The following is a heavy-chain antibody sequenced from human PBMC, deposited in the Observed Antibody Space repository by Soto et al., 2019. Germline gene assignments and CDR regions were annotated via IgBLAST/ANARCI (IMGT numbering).Heavy chain of an antibody. CDR3: ASDLVGASDSYGLDV. Sequence: GGSLRLSCAASGFTFSNYGMHWVRQAPGKGLEWVAIIWHDGNNKYYADSVRGRFIISRDNSKNRLYLQMNSLRAEDTAVYYCASDLVGASDSYGLDVWGQGTPVTVYS. J-gene: IGHJ6*02. CDR1: GFTFSNYG. D-gene: IGHD1-26*01. V-gene: IGHV3-33*01. CDR2: IWHDGNNK.